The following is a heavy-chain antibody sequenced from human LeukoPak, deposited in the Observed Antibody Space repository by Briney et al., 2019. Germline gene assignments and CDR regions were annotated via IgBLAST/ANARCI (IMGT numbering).Heavy chain of an antibody. V-gene: IGHV3-48*04. D-gene: IGHD6-19*01. J-gene: IGHJ4*02. CDR1: GFTFSSYS. Sequence: PGGSLRLSCAASGFTFSSYSMNWVRQAPGKGLEWVSHISSSGSKIYYADSVKGRFTISRDNAKNSLDLQMNSLRAEDTAVYYCARVFGGAVADYWGQGTLVTVSS. CDR2: ISSSGSKI. CDR3: ARVFGGAVADY.